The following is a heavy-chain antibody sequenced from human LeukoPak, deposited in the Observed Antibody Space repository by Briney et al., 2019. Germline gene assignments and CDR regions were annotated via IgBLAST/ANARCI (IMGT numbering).Heavy chain of an antibody. Sequence: PGGSLRLSSAASGFTFSSYGMHWVRQAPGKGLEWVAVIWYDGSNKYYADSVKGRFTISRDNPKNTLYLQMNSLRAEDTAVYYCARDRGSYWDGGNDYWGQGTLVTVSS. J-gene: IGHJ4*02. CDR3: ARDRGSYWDGGNDY. V-gene: IGHV3-33*01. CDR1: GFTFSSYG. D-gene: IGHD1-26*01. CDR2: IWYDGSNK.